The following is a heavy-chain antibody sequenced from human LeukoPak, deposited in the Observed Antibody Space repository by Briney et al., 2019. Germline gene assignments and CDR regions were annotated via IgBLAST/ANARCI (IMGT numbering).Heavy chain of an antibody. D-gene: IGHD5-12*01. J-gene: IGHJ3*02. Sequence: PGGSLRLSCAASGFTFSSYSMNWVRQAPGKGLEWVSSISSSSSYIYYADSVKGRFTISRDNAKNSQYLQMNSLRAEDTAVYYCARDSPDIVATIEAFDIWGQGTMVTVSS. CDR3: ARDSPDIVATIEAFDI. CDR2: ISSSSSYI. CDR1: GFTFSSYS. V-gene: IGHV3-21*01.